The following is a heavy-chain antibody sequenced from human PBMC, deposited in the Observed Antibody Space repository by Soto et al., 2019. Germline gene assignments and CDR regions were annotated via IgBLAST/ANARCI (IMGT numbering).Heavy chain of an antibody. Sequence: PSETLSLTCAVYGGSFSGYYWSWIRQPPGKGLEWIGEINHSGSTNYNPSLKSRVTISVDTSKNQFSLKLSSVTAADTAVYYCASSGSRGYFDYWGQGTLVTVSS. J-gene: IGHJ4*02. CDR2: INHSGST. D-gene: IGHD2-15*01. CDR3: ASSGSRGYFDY. V-gene: IGHV4-34*01. CDR1: GGSFSGYY.